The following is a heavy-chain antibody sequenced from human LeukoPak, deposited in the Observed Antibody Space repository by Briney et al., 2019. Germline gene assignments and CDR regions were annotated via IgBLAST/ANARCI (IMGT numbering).Heavy chain of an antibody. CDR2: IYSGGST. Sequence: GGSLRLSCAPSRFTGSSNYMRCVRPAPGKGLEWVSVIYSGGSTYYADSVKGRFTISRDNSKNPLYLQMNRLGAEDTAVYYCARSYYYDSSGYYVYWGQGTLVTVSS. V-gene: IGHV3-53*01. D-gene: IGHD3-22*01. CDR1: RFTGSSNY. CDR3: ARSYYYDSSGYYVY. J-gene: IGHJ4*02.